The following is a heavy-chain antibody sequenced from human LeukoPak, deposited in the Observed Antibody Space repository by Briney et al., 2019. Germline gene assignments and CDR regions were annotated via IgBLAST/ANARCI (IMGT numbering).Heavy chain of an antibody. V-gene: IGHV3-7*01. CDR2: IKHDGSEKQDGSEK. CDR3: GRFGYVSAVDT. Sequence: GGSLRLSCAASGFTFSQYWMSWVRQAPGKGLEWVANIKHDGSEKQDGSEKNYVDSVKGRFTISRDNTKNLLYLQMNSLAAEDSAVYHCGRFGYVSAVDTWGQGALVTVSP. CDR1: GFTFSQYW. J-gene: IGHJ5*02. D-gene: IGHD2-15*01.